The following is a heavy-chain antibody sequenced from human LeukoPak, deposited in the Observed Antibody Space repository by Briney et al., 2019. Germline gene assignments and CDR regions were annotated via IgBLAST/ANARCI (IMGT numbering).Heavy chain of an antibody. CDR2: IYYSGST. CDR1: GGSISSSSYY. CDR3: ARDSLSYYYDSSGEVYYYYYMDV. Sequence: SETLSLTCTVSGGSISSSSYYWGWIRQPPGKGLEWIGSIYYSGSTYYNPSPKSRVTISVDTSKNQFSLKLSSVTAADTAVYYCARDSLSYYYDSSGEVYYYYYMDVWGKGTTVTISS. D-gene: IGHD3-22*01. J-gene: IGHJ6*03. V-gene: IGHV4-39*07.